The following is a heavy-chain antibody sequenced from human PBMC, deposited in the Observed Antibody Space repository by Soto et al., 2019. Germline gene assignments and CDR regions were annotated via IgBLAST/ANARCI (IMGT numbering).Heavy chain of an antibody. CDR3: ARTRTVAYYYGMDV. Sequence: SKTLSLTCAVYGASFSGYYLSWIRQPPGKGLEWIGEINHSGSTNYNPSLKSRVTISVDTSKNQFSLKLSSVTAADTAVYYCARTRTVAYYYGMDVWGQGTTVT. CDR1: GASFSGYY. D-gene: IGHD4-4*01. V-gene: IGHV4-34*01. CDR2: INHSGST. J-gene: IGHJ6*02.